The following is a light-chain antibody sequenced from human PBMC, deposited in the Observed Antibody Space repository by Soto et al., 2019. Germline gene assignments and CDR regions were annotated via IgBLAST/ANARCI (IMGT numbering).Light chain of an antibody. CDR2: KVS. V-gene: IGKV2D-30*01. J-gene: IGKJ5*01. Sequence: VITQSPRSLPVTPGEPASISCRSSQSLVYSDGNTYLNWFQQRPGQSPRRLIYKVSNWDSGVTDRFSGSGSGTDFTLKISRVEAEDVGVYYCMQALQTFTFGQGTRLEIK. CDR3: MQALQTFT. CDR1: QSLVYSDGNTY.